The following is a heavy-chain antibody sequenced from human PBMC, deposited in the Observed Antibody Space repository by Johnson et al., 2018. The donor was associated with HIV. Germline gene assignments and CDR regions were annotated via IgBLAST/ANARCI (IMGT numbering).Heavy chain of an antibody. D-gene: IGHD3-10*01. Sequence: QVQLVESGGGLVKPGGSLRLSCAASGFTFSDYYINWIRQAPGKGLEWVSYIESSGSGIYYADSVKGRFTISRDNAKNSLYRQMHSLRAEDTAVYYCVCLRAWTFDIWGQGTMVTFSS. J-gene: IGHJ3*02. CDR3: VCLRAWTFDI. CDR1: GFTFSDYY. CDR2: IESSGSGI. V-gene: IGHV3-11*04.